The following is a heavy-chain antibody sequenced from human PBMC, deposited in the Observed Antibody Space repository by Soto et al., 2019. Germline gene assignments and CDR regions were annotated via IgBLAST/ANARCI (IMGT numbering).Heavy chain of an antibody. D-gene: IGHD6-6*01. CDR2: IYYSGST. J-gene: IGHJ4*02. V-gene: IGHV4-39*01. Sequence: PSETLSLTCTVSGGSISSSSYYWCWIRHPPGKGLEWIGSIYYSGSTYYNPSLKSRVTISVDTSKNQFSLKLSSVTAADTAVYYCARHRIPRIAARPTHFDYWGQGTLVTVSS. CDR1: GGSISSSSYY. CDR3: ARHRIPRIAARPTHFDY.